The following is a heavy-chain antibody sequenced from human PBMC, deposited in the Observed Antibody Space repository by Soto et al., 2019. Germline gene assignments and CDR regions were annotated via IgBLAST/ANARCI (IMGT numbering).Heavy chain of an antibody. CDR2: IGGSVGTA. J-gene: IGHJ4*02. CDR3: AKGGNSSSSRGLFEY. V-gene: IGHV3-23*01. D-gene: IGHD6-6*01. Sequence: VPLLESGGGLVQPGGSLRLSCAASGFTFTSYAMSWVRQAPGKGLEWVSTIGGSVGTAYYADSVRGRFTISRDNSKTTLYLQMNSLRAEDTAVYYCAKGGNSSSSRGLFEYWGQGTLVTVSS. CDR1: GFTFTSYA.